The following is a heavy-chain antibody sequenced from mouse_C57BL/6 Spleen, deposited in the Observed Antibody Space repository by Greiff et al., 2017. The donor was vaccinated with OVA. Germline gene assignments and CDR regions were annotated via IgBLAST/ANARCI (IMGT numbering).Heavy chain of an antibody. J-gene: IGHJ4*01. CDR2: INPSTGGT. Sequence: EVQLQESGPELVKPGASVQISCKASGYSFTGYYMNWVKQSPEKSLEWIGEINPSTGGTTYNQKFKAKATLTVDKSSSTAYMQLKSLTSEDSAVDYCASSGSSYDAVDYWRQGTAVTGPS. CDR3: ASSGSSYDAVDY. V-gene: IGHV1-42*01. CDR1: GYSFTGYY. D-gene: IGHD1-1*01.